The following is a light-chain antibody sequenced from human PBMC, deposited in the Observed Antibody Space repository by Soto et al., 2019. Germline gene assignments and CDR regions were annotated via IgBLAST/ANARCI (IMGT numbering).Light chain of an antibody. CDR2: DVS. J-gene: IGLJ1*01. V-gene: IGLV2-14*01. CDR1: SSDVGGYNF. Sequence: QSALTQPASVSGSPGQSITFSCTGTSSDVGGYNFVSWYQQHPGKAPKLMIFDVSYRPSGVSNRFSGSESGNTASLTISGLQPEDEADYYCTSYTSSSTPYVFGTGTKVTV. CDR3: TSYTSSSTPYV.